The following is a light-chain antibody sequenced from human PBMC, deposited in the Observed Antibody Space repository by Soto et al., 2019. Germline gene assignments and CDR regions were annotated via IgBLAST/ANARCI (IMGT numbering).Light chain of an antibody. J-gene: IGKJ1*01. V-gene: IGKV1-5*01. CDR1: QSISSW. CDR2: AAS. CDR3: QQYSTYPWT. Sequence: DIQMTQSPSTLSPSVGDRVTITCRASQSISSWLAWYQQKPGKAPKLLIYAASNVESGVPSRFSGSGSGTEFTLAISSLQPDDFATYYCQQYSTYPWTFGQGTKVEIK.